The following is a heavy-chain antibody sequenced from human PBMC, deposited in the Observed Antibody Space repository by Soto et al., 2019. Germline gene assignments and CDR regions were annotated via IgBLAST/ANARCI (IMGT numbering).Heavy chain of an antibody. V-gene: IGHV1-69*06. D-gene: IGHD4-17*01. CDR3: ARDRGYGGNSLGWFDP. J-gene: IGHJ5*02. CDR2: IIPIFGTA. CDR1: GGTFSSYA. Sequence: QVQLVQSGAEVKKPGSSVKVSCKASGGTFSSYAISWVRQAPGQGLEWMGGIIPIFGTANYAQKFQGRVTITADKSTSTAYMELSSLRSEYTAVYYCARDRGYGGNSLGWFDPWGQGTLVTVSS.